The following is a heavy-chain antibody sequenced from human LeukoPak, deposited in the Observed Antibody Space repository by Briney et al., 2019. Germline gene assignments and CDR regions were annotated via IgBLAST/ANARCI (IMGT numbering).Heavy chain of an antibody. D-gene: IGHD4-17*01. J-gene: IGHJ3*02. Sequence: GGSLRLSCAASGFTVSSNYMSWVRQAPGKGLEWVSVIYSGGSTYYADSVKGRFTISRDNAKNSLYLQMNSLRAEDTAVYYCARDLLDYGDSTGNAFDIWGQGTMVTVSS. CDR3: ARDLLDYGDSTGNAFDI. V-gene: IGHV3-53*01. CDR1: GFTVSSNY. CDR2: IYSGGST.